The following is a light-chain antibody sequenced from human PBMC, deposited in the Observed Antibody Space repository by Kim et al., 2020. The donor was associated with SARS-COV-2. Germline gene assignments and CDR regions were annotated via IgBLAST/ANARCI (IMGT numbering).Light chain of an antibody. Sequence: AAVKLTCTLSSGHSSYASAWHPQQPEKGPRYLMKLNSDGSHSKGDGIPDRFSGSSSGAERYLTISSLQSEDEADYYCQTWGTGIWVFGGGTQLNVL. CDR3: QTWGTGIWV. J-gene: IGLJ3*02. V-gene: IGLV4-69*01. CDR1: SGHSSYA. CDR2: LNSDGSH.